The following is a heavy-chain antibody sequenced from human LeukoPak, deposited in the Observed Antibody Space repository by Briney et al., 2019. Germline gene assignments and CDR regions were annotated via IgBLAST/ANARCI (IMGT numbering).Heavy chain of an antibody. D-gene: IGHD2-15*01. CDR3: ARPRGSCSGGSCYYYYFDY. J-gene: IGHJ4*02. CDR1: GYSISSGSY. CDR2: IYHSGST. V-gene: IGHV4-38-2*01. Sequence: SETLFLTCAVSGYSISSGSYWGWIRQPPGKGLEWIGSIYHSGSTYYNPSLKSRVTISVDTSKNQFSLKLSSVTAADTAVYYCARPRGSCSGGSCYYYYFDYWGQGTLVTVSS.